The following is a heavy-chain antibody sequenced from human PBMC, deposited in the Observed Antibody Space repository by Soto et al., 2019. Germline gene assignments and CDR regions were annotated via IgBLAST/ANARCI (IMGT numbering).Heavy chain of an antibody. J-gene: IGHJ1*01. CDR1: GGSISSSSYY. D-gene: IGHD3-9*01. V-gene: IGHV4-39*01. CDR3: ARHFDLAEYFQH. Sequence: PSETLSLTCTVSGGSISSSSYYWGWIRQPPGKGLEWIGSIYYSGSTYYNPSLKSRVTISVDTSKNQFSLKLSSVTASDTAVYYCARHFDLAEYFQHWGQGTLVTVSS. CDR2: IYYSGST.